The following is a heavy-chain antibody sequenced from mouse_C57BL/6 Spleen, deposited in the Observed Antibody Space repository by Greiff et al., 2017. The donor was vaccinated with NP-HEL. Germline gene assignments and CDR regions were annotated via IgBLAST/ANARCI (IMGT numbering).Heavy chain of an antibody. D-gene: IGHD1-1*01. Sequence: VQLQQSGPELVKPGASVKISCKASGYAFSSSWMNWVKQRPGKGLEWIGRIYPGDGDTNYNGKFKGKATLTADKSSSTAYMQLSSLTSEDSAVYFCARGRGTVVATGDYYAMDYWGQGTSVTVSS. V-gene: IGHV1-82*01. CDR3: ARGRGTVVATGDYYAMDY. CDR2: IYPGDGDT. J-gene: IGHJ4*01. CDR1: GYAFSSSW.